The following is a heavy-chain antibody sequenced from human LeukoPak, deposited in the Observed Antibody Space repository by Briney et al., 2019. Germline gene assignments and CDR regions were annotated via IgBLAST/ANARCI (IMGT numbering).Heavy chain of an antibody. Sequence: PGGSLRLSCADSGFTFSRYSMNWARQAPGKGREGVSYISSNSNTIYYADPVKGRFTISRDNGKNSLYLQMNSLRAEDTAVYYCARDLQGSYYYGMDVWGQGTTVILSS. V-gene: IGHV3-48*01. CDR2: ISSNSNTI. J-gene: IGHJ6*02. CDR3: ARDLQGSYYYGMDV. D-gene: IGHD2-15*01. CDR1: GFTFSRYS.